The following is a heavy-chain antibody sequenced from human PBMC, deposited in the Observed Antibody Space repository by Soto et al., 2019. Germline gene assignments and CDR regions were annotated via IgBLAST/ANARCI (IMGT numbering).Heavy chain of an antibody. CDR2: ISGSGGST. Sequence: VPLLESGGGLVQPGGSLRLSCAASGFTFSSYAMSWVRQAPGKGLEWVSAISGSGGSTYYADSVKGRFTISRDNSKNTLYLQMNSLRAEDTAVYYCAKDRSGVRGVSTNWGQGTLVTVSS. J-gene: IGHJ4*02. CDR1: GFTFSSYA. CDR3: AKDRSGVRGVSTN. D-gene: IGHD3-10*01. V-gene: IGHV3-23*01.